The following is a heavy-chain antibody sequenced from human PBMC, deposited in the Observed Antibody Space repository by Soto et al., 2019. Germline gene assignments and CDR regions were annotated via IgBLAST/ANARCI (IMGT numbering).Heavy chain of an antibody. Sequence: SVKVSCKASGGTFSSYAISWVRQAPGQGLEWMGGIVPIFGTANYAQKFQGRVTITADKSTSTAYMELSSLRSEDTAVYYCASRTTVTSPNYYYGMDVWGQGTTVTVSS. D-gene: IGHD4-17*01. J-gene: IGHJ6*02. CDR2: IVPIFGTA. CDR1: GGTFSSYA. V-gene: IGHV1-69*06. CDR3: ASRTTVTSPNYYYGMDV.